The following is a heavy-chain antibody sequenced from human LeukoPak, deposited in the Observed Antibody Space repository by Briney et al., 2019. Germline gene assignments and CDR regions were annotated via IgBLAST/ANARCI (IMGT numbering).Heavy chain of an antibody. D-gene: IGHD2-8*01. Sequence: SETLSLTCTVSGGSINSYYWTWIRQPPGKGLEWIGSMYYTGNTDYNPSLKSRLTMSVDTSKNQFSLKLSSVTAADTAVYFCAKGYTNGVNQEVWLDPWGQGTLVTVSS. J-gene: IGHJ5*02. CDR2: MYYTGNT. V-gene: IGHV4-59*12. CDR3: AKGYTNGVNQEVWLDP. CDR1: GGSINSYY.